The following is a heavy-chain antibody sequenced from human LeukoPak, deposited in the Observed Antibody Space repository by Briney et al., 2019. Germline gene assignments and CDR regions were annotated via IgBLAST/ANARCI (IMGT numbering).Heavy chain of an antibody. V-gene: IGHV3-30*18. Sequence: PGGSLRLSCAASGFAFSSYGMHWVRQAPGKGLEWVAVISYDGSNKYYADSVKGRFTISRDNSKNTLYLQMNSLRAEDTAVYYCAKDLISMVRGVTPCYFDYWGQGTLVTVSS. CDR1: GFAFSSYG. CDR3: AKDLISMVRGVTPCYFDY. D-gene: IGHD3-10*01. CDR2: ISYDGSNK. J-gene: IGHJ4*02.